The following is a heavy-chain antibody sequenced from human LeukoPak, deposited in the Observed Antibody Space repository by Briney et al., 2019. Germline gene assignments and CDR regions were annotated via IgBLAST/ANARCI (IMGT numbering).Heavy chain of an antibody. CDR1: GGSISSCSYY. CDR2: IYTSGST. V-gene: IGHV4-61*02. D-gene: IGHD6-19*01. J-gene: IGHJ3*02. Sequence: RASETLSLTCTVSGGSISSCSYYWSWIRQPAGKGLEWIGRIYTSGSTNYNPSLKSRVTISVDTSKNQFSLKLSSVTAADTAVYYCARHKYSSGWPPEGAFDIWGQGTMVTVSS. CDR3: ARHKYSSGWPPEGAFDI.